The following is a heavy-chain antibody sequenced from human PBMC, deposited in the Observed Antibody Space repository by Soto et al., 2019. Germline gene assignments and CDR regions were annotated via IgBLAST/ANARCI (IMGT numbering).Heavy chain of an antibody. J-gene: IGHJ3*02. CDR1: GFSLSTSGVG. CDR2: IYWDDDK. Sequence: QITLKESGPTLVKPTQTLTLTCTFSGFSLSTSGVGVGWIRQPPGKALEWLAFIYWDDDKRYSPSLKSRLTIPKDTSKNQVVLTMTNMDPLDTATYYCAHSSAMIGMDTFDIWGQGTMVTVSS. V-gene: IGHV2-5*02. CDR3: AHSSAMIGMDTFDI. D-gene: IGHD3-22*01.